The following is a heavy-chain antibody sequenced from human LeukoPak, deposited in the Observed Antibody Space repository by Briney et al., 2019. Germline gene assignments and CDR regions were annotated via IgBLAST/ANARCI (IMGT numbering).Heavy chain of an antibody. D-gene: IGHD3-22*01. Sequence: SQTLSLTCTVSGGSISGGDYYWSWIRQPPGKGLEWIGYIYYIGSTLYNPSLKSRVTISVDTSKNQFSLKLSSVTAADTAVNYCARESSSGYYHTNYFDYWGQGTLVTVSS. CDR1: GGSISGGDYY. CDR3: ARESSSGYYHTNYFDY. CDR2: IYYIGST. V-gene: IGHV4-30-4*01. J-gene: IGHJ4*02.